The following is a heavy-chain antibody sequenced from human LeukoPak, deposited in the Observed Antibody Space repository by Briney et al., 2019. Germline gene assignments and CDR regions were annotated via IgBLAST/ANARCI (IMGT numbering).Heavy chain of an antibody. CDR2: IYHSGST. Sequence: PSETLSLTCAVSGYSISSGYYWGWIRQPPGKGLEWIGSIYHSGSTYYNPSLKSRVTISVDTSKNQSSLKLSSVTAADTAVYYCARQRKDTAMVKEAVLDYWGQGTLVTVSS. J-gene: IGHJ4*02. D-gene: IGHD5-18*01. CDR1: GYSISSGYY. V-gene: IGHV4-38-2*01. CDR3: ARQRKDTAMVKEAVLDY.